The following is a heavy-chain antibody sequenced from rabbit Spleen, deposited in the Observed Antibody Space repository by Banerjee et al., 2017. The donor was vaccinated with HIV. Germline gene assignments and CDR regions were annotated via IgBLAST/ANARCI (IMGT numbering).Heavy chain of an antibody. CDR2: IGTGSGTT. CDR3: ASAYSDIYFDL. D-gene: IGHD6-1*01. CDR1: GFSFSSGYY. J-gene: IGHJ4*01. Sequence: QEQLVESGGGLVQPEGSLTLTCKASGFSFSSGYYMSWVRQAPGKGLEWIGCIGTGSGTTWFANWAKGRFTISKTSSTTVTLQMTSLTAADTATYFCASAYSDIYFDLWGPGTLVTVS. V-gene: IGHV1S45*01.